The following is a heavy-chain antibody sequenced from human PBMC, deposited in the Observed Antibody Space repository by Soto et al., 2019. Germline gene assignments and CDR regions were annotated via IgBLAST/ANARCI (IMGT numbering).Heavy chain of an antibody. Sequence: SETLSLTCAVSGGSISSSNWWSWVRQPPGKGLEWIGEIYHSGSTNYNPSLKSRVTISVDKSKNQFSLKLSSVTAADTAVYYCARTSTYAKLLWFGEVLDYWGQGTLVTVSS. J-gene: IGHJ4*02. CDR1: GGSISSSNW. D-gene: IGHD3-10*01. V-gene: IGHV4-4*02. CDR2: IYHSGST. CDR3: ARTSTYAKLLWFGEVLDY.